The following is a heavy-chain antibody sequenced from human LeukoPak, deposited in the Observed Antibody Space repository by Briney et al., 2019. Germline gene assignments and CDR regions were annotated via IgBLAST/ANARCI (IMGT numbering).Heavy chain of an antibody. CDR3: AKDLYYDSSGTGGYFQH. J-gene: IGHJ1*01. Sequence: GGSLRLSCGASGFALSGYWMNWVRQAPGKGLEWVSAISGSGGSTYYADSVKGRFTISRDNSKNTLYLQMNSLRAEDTAVYYCAKDLYYDSSGTGGYFQHWGQGTLVTVSS. V-gene: IGHV3-23*01. D-gene: IGHD3-22*01. CDR1: GFALSGYW. CDR2: ISGSGGST.